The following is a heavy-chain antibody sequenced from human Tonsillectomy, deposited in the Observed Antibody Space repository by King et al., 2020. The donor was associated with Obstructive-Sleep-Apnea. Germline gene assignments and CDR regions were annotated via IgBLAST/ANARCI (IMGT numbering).Heavy chain of an antibody. D-gene: IGHD6-13*01. CDR1: GFSFDDYA. Sequence: VQLVESGGGLVQPGRSLRLSCAASGFSFDDYAMHWVRQAPGKGLEWVSGISWNSGNIGSADSVKGRFTISRDNAKSSLYLQMNSLRAEDTALYSCVKDITGYSSSWYANWGQGTLVTVSS. CDR3: VKDITGYSSSWYAN. J-gene: IGHJ4*02. CDR2: ISWNSGNI. V-gene: IGHV3-9*01.